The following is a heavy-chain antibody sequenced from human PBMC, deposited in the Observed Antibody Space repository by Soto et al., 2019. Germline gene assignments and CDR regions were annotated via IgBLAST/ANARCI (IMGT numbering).Heavy chain of an antibody. J-gene: IGHJ5*02. CDR1: GYTFHSYG. V-gene: IGHV1-18*04. D-gene: IGHD6-19*01. CDR2: ISGYTGNT. Sequence: QVQLVQSGAEVKKPGASVKVSCKASGYTFHSYGISWVRQAPGQGLEWMGTISGYTGNTNYAQKLQGRVTMTTDTATSTAYMELRSLRFDDTALYYCARAISSGWANWFDPWGQGTLVTVSS. CDR3: ARAISSGWANWFDP.